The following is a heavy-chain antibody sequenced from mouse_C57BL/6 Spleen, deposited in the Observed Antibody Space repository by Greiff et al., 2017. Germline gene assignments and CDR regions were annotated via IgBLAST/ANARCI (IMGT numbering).Heavy chain of an antibody. D-gene: IGHD2-1*01. Sequence: EVKLVESGGGLVQPKGSLKLSCAASGFSFNTYAMNWVRQAPGKGLEWVARIRSKSNNYATYYADSVKDRFTISRDDSESMLYLQMNNLKTEDTAMYYCVREPIYYGNYVSFAYWGQGTLVTVSA. V-gene: IGHV10-1*01. J-gene: IGHJ3*01. CDR2: IRSKSNNYAT. CDR1: GFSFNTYA. CDR3: VREPIYYGNYVSFAY.